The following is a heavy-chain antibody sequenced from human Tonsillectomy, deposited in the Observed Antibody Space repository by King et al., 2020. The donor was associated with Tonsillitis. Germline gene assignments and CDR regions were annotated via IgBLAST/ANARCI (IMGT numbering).Heavy chain of an antibody. J-gene: IGHJ4*02. CDR1: GFTFSSYS. D-gene: IGHD6-6*01. CDR3: ARTSSLGYYFDY. V-gene: IGHV3-48*01. Sequence: VQLVESGGGLVQPGGSLRLSCAASGFTFSSYSMNWVRQAPGQGLEWVSYISSSSSTIYYAASVKGRFTISRDNAKNSLYLQMNSLRAEDTAVFYCARTSSLGYYFDYWGQGTLVTVSS. CDR2: ISSSSSTI.